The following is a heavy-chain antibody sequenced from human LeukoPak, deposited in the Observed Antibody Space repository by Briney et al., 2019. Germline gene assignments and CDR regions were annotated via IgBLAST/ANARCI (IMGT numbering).Heavy chain of an antibody. CDR2: IKQDGSEE. CDR3: ARDAYWRGPIDY. J-gene: IGHJ4*02. V-gene: IGHV3-7*01. Sequence: GGSLRLSCAASGFTFSSYWMSWVRQAPGKGLEWVANIKQDGSEEYYMDSVKGRFSISRDNAKNSLYLQMNSLRAEDTALYSCARDAYWRGPIDYWGQGTLVSVSS. D-gene: IGHD2-8*02. CDR1: GFTFSSYW.